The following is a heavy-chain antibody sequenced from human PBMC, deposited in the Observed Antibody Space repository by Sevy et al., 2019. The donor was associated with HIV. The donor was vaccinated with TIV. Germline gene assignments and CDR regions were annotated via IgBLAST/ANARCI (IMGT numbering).Heavy chain of an antibody. V-gene: IGHV3-15*01. Sequence: GGSLRLSCAASGFIFSNSWMTWVRQAPGKGLEWVGHIKRKADGETTDYAAPVKGRFTISRDDSKSTLYLQMNSLKTEDTAVYYCFETFTKFDYWGQGTLVTVSS. J-gene: IGHJ4*02. D-gene: IGHD2-8*01. CDR2: IKRKADGETT. CDR1: GFIFSNSW. CDR3: FETFTKFDY.